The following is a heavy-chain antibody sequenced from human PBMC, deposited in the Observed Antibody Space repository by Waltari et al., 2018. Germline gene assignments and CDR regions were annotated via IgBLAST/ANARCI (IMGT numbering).Heavy chain of an antibody. V-gene: IGHV3-21*02. Sequence: EVQLVESGGGLVKPGGSLRLSCAASGFTFSSYSMNWVRQAPGKVLDVVSSISTSSSNRYYADSVKGRFTISRDNAKNSLYLQLNTLRAEDTAIYYCARGVAITETPWFGYWGQGTLVSVSS. CDR1: GFTFSSYS. D-gene: IGHD5-12*01. J-gene: IGHJ4*02. CDR3: ARGVAITETPWFGY. CDR2: ISTSSSNR.